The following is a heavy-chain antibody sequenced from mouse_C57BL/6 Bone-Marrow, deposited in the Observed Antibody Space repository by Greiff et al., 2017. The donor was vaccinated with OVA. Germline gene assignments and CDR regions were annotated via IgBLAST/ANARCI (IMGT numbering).Heavy chain of an antibody. J-gene: IGHJ3*01. D-gene: IGHD2-4*01. Sequence: VQLQQSGAELVRPGSSVKMSCKTSGYTFTSYGINWVKQRPGQGLEWIGYIYIGNGYTEYNEKFKGKATLTSDTSASTAYMQLSSLTSEDSAIYFCARASGYDYDGVFFAYWGQGTLVTVSA. CDR3: ARASGYDYDGVFFAY. CDR2: IYIGNGYT. V-gene: IGHV1-58*01. CDR1: GYTFTSYG.